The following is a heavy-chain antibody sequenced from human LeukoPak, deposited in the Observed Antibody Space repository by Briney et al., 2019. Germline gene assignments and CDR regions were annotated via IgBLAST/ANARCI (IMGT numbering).Heavy chain of an antibody. J-gene: IGHJ3*01. D-gene: IGHD3-16*01. CDR2: VRYDGSNK. CDR3: TKSLGGFNDALDF. V-gene: IGHV3-30*02. CDR1: GFTFSRYG. Sequence: GGSLRLSCAASGFTFSRYGMLWVRQAPGKGLEWVAFVRYDGSNKYYADSVQGRFAISRDNSKNTVYLQMNSLRVEDTAMYYCTKSLGGFNDALDFWGQGTTVTVSS.